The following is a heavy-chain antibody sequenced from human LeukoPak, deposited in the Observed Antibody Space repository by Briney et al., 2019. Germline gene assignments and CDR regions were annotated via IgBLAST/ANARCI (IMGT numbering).Heavy chain of an antibody. CDR3: ARDGPWNSPTSGWFDP. CDR1: GFTFSSYG. D-gene: IGHD1-1*01. V-gene: IGHV3-30*03. J-gene: IGHJ5*02. Sequence: PGRSLRLSCAASGFTFSSYGMHWVRQAPGKGLEWVAVISYDGSNKYYADSVKGRFTISRDNSKNTLYLQMNSLRAEDTAVYSCARDGPWNSPTSGWFDPWGQGTLVTVSS. CDR2: ISYDGSNK.